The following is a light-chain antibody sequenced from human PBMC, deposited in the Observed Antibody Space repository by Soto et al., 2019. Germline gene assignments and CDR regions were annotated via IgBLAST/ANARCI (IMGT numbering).Light chain of an antibody. V-gene: IGLV2-14*01. J-gene: IGLJ1*01. CDR2: EVS. Sequence: QSALTQPASVSGSPGQSITISCTGTSSDVGGYDFVSWYQQHPLKAPKLILYEVSNRPSGVSSRFSGSKSGNTASLTISGLQGEDEADYYCTSYTGSSGDVLGTGTKVTVL. CDR3: TSYTGSSGDV. CDR1: SSDVGGYDF.